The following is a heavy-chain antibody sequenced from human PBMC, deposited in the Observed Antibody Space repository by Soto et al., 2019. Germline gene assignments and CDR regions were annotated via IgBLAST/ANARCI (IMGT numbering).Heavy chain of an antibody. CDR3: ARDLGERKSRARDYESYNPNYFDY. J-gene: IGHJ4*02. V-gene: IGHV3-7*01. CDR1: GFTFSSYW. CDR2: IKQDGSEK. Sequence: GGSLRLSCAASGFTFSSYWMSWVRQAPGKGLEWVANIKQDGSEKYYVDSVKGRFTISRDNAKNSLYLQMNSLRAEDTAVYYCARDLGERKSRARDYESYNPNYFDYWGQGTLVTVSS. D-gene: IGHD4-17*01.